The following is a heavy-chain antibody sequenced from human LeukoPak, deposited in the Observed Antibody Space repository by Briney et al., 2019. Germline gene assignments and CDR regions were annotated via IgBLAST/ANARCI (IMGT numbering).Heavy chain of an antibody. CDR1: GGTFSIYA. CDR3: ARDRIVGATGLYAFVI. V-gene: IGHV1-69*04. CDR2: IIPILGIA. Sequence: SVKVSCKASGGTFSIYAISWVRQAPGQGLEWMGRIIPILGIANYAQKFQGRVTITADKSTSTAYMELSSLRSEDTAVYYCARDRIVGATGLYAFVILRQGTMVTVSS. D-gene: IGHD1-26*01. J-gene: IGHJ3*02.